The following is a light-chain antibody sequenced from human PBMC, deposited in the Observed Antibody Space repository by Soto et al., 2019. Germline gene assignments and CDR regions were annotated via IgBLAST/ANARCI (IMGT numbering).Light chain of an antibody. J-gene: IGLJ1*01. CDR1: SSDVGGYNY. V-gene: IGLV2-14*01. CDR2: EVS. CDR3: SSYTTSTTYV. Sequence: QSVPTQPASVSGSPGQSITISCTGTSSDVGGYNYVSWYQQHPGKAPKLMIYEVSNRPSGVSNRFSGSKSGNTASLTISGLQAEDEADYYCSSYTTSTTYVLANGIKLTVL.